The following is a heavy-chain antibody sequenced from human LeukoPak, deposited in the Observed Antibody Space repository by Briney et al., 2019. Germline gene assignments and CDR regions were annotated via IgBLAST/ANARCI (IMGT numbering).Heavy chain of an antibody. CDR3: ARIDHYYYGSGSYCKASKDAFDI. CDR2: INHSGST. D-gene: IGHD3-10*01. V-gene: IGHV4-34*01. CDR1: GGSFSGYY. J-gene: IGHJ3*02. Sequence: SETLSLTCAVYGGSFSGYYWSWIRQPPGKGLEWIGEINHSGSTNYNPSLKSRVTISVDTSKNQFSLKLSSVTAADTAVYYCARIDHYYYGSGSYCKASKDAFDIWGQGTMVTVSS.